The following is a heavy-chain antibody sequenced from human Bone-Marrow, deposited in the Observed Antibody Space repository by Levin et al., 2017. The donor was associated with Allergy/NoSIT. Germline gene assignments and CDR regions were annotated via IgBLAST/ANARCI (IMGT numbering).Heavy chain of an antibody. CDR3: ARGASTVTTNYYGMDV. D-gene: IGHD4-11*01. CDR2: IWYDGSNK. CDR1: GFTFSSYA. J-gene: IGHJ6*02. V-gene: IGHV3-33*01. Sequence: GESLKISCAASGFTFSSYAIHWVRQAPGKGLEWVAVIWYDGSNKYYADSVKGRFTVSRDNSKNTLYLQMNSLRAEDTAVYYCARGASTVTTNYYGMDVWGQGTTVTVSS.